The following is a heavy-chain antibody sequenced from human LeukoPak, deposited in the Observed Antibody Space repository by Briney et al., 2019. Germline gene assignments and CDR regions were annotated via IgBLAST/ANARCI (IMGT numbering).Heavy chain of an antibody. V-gene: IGHV3-21*01. CDR3: ARDRRSLYYMDV. J-gene: IGHJ6*03. CDR1: GFTFSSYS. Sequence: GGSLRLSCAASGFTFSSYSMNWVRQAPGKGLEWVSSISSSSSYIYYADSVKGRFTISRDNAKNSLYLQMNSLRAEDTAVCYCARDRRSLYYMDVWGKGTTVTVSS. CDR2: ISSSSSYI. D-gene: IGHD1-26*01.